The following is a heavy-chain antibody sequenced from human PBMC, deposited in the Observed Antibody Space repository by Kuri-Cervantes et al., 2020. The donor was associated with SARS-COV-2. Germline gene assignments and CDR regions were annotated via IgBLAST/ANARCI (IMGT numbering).Heavy chain of an antibody. J-gene: IGHJ4*02. Sequence: KVSCKASGYTFSNYWIIWVHQMPGKGLEWMGIIYPGDSDVRYSPSFQGLVTISADRSISTAYMQWRSLKASDTAIYYCARHGGLQMAGTDSWGQGTLVTVSS. D-gene: IGHD6-19*01. V-gene: IGHV5-51*07. CDR1: GYTFSNYW. CDR3: ARHGGLQMAGTDS. CDR2: IYPGDSDV.